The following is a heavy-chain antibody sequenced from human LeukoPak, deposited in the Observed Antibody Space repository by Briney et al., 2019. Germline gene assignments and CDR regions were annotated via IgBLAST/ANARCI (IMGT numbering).Heavy chain of an antibody. Sequence: RQMPGKGLEWMGIIYPGDFDTRYSPSFQGQVTISADKSISTAYLQWSSLKASDTAKYYCVYSCENEEHIFGVVTSFDCWGQGTLVTVSS. D-gene: IGHD3-3*01. CDR2: IYPGDFDT. J-gene: IGHJ4*02. V-gene: IGHV5-51*01. CDR3: VYSCENEEHIFGVVTSFDC.